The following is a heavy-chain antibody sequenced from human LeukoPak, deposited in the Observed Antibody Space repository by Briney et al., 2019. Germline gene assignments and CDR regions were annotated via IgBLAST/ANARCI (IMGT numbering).Heavy chain of an antibody. CDR2: ISGSGGST. CDR1: GFTFSSYA. CDR3: AKDRNVNTAMVDY. J-gene: IGHJ4*02. Sequence: GGSLRLSCAASGFTFSSYAMSWVRQAPGKGLEGVSAISGSGGSTYYADSVKGRLTISRDKSKNTLDLQMNSQRAEDTAVYYCAKDRNVNTAMVDYWGQGTLVTVSS. D-gene: IGHD5-18*01. V-gene: IGHV3-23*01.